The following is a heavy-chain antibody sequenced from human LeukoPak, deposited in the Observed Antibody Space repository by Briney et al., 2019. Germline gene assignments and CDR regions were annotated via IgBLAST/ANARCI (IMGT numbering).Heavy chain of an antibody. V-gene: IGHV4-59*01. Sequence: NPSETLSLTCTVSGASINTYYWSWIRQPPGKGLEWIGYIYYSGTTSYNPSLKTRVTISVDTSKNQFSLKLSSVTAADTAVYYCARDHRWPSTGYYYGMDVWGQGTTVTVSS. CDR3: ARDHRWPSTGYYYGMDV. J-gene: IGHJ6*02. CDR1: GASINTYY. D-gene: IGHD4-17*01. CDR2: IYYSGTT.